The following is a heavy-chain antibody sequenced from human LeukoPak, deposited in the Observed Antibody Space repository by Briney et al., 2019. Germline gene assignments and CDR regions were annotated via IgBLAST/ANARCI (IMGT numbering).Heavy chain of an antibody. J-gene: IGHJ4*02. CDR2: IIPIFGTA. D-gene: IGHD4-17*01. CDR3: ARTVTTETPFDY. Sequence: VASVKVSCKASGGTFSSYAISWVRQATGQGLEWMGGIIPIFGTANYAQKFQGRVTITADKSTSTAYMELSSLRSEDTAVYYCARTVTTETPFDYWGQGTLVTVSS. V-gene: IGHV1-69*06. CDR1: GGTFSSYA.